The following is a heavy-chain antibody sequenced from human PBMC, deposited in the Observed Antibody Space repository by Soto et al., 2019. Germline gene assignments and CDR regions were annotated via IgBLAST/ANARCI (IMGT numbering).Heavy chain of an antibody. CDR2: IIPISDTT. Sequence: QVQLVQSGADVKKPGSSVKVSCKASGGTFSSYAISWVRQAPGQGLEWMGGIIPISDTTNYAQKFQGRVTITADESTSTAYMELSSLRSEDTAVYYCARSQGSSTSLEIYYYYYSGMDVWGQGTTVTVSS. V-gene: IGHV1-69*01. J-gene: IGHJ6*02. D-gene: IGHD2-2*01. CDR1: GGTFSSYA. CDR3: ARSQGSSTSLEIYYYYYSGMDV.